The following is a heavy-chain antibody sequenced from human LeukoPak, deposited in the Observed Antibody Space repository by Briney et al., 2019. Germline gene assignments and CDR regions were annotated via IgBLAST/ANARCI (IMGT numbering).Heavy chain of an antibody. CDR3: ARVGRYCSGGSCYYFDY. Sequence: SQTLSLTCAISGDSVSSNSAAWNWIRQSPSRGPEWLGRTYYRSKWYNDYAVSVKSRITINPDTSKNQFSLQLNSVTPEDTAVYYCARVGRYCSGGSCYYFDYWGQGTLVTVSS. D-gene: IGHD2-15*01. CDR1: GDSVSSNSAA. V-gene: IGHV6-1*01. J-gene: IGHJ4*02. CDR2: TYYRSKWYN.